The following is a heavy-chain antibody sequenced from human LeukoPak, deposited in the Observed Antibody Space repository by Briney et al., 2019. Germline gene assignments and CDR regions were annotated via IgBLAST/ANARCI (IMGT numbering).Heavy chain of an antibody. Sequence: ASVRVSCKASGYTFTSYAMNWVRQAPGQGLEWMGIINPSGGSTSYAQKFQGRVTMTRDTSTSTVYMELSSLRSEDTAVYYCARVNPIQLWLYFDYWGQGTLVTVSS. CDR1: GYTFTSYA. J-gene: IGHJ4*02. V-gene: IGHV1-46*01. CDR2: INPSGGST. CDR3: ARVNPIQLWLYFDY. D-gene: IGHD5-18*01.